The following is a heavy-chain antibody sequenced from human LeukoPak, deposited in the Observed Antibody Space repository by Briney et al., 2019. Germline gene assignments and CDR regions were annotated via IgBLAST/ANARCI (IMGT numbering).Heavy chain of an antibody. CDR3: ARGRGAAAPKPPKH. J-gene: IGHJ1*01. D-gene: IGHD6-13*01. Sequence: SQTLSLTCTVSGGSISSGSYYWSWIRQPAGKGLEWIGRIYTSGSTNYNPSLKSRVTISVDTSKNQFSLKLSSVTAADTAVYYCARGRGAAAPKPPKHWGQGTLVTVSS. CDR1: GGSISSGSYY. CDR2: IYTSGST. V-gene: IGHV4-61*02.